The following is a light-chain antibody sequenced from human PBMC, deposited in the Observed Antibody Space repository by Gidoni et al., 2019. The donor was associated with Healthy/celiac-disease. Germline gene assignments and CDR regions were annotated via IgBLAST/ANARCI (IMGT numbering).Light chain of an antibody. V-gene: IGKV1-9*01. Sequence: DIQLTQSPSFLSASVGDRVTITCRASQGISSYLAWYQQKPGKAPKLLIYAASTLQSGVPSRFSGSGSGTEFTLTISSLQPEDFATYYCQLGRTFGQGTKVEIK. CDR2: AAS. CDR3: QLGRT. J-gene: IGKJ1*01. CDR1: QGISSY.